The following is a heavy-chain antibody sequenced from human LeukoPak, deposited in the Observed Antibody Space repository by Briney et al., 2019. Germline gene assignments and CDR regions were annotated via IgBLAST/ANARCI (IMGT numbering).Heavy chain of an antibody. D-gene: IGHD3-10*01. V-gene: IGHV3-48*02. J-gene: IGHJ4*02. CDR2: ISSSSSTI. CDR1: GFTFSSYR. CDR3: ARDKEDYALGSYRPSSDD. Sequence: GGSLRLSCAASGFTFSSYRMNWVRQAPGKGLEWVSYISSSSSTIYYADSVKGRFTISRDNAKNSLYLQMNSLRDEDTAVYYCARDKEDYALGSYRPSSDDWGQGTLVTVSS.